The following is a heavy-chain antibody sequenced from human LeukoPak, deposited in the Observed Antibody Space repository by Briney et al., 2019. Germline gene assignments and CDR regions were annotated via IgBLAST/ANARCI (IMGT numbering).Heavy chain of an antibody. V-gene: IGHV1-2*02. CDR2: INPNSGDT. J-gene: IGHJ4*02. D-gene: IGHD3-22*01. CDR1: GYSFTDYY. Sequence: ASVKVSCKASGYSFTDYYMHWVRQAPGQGLEWMGWINPNSGDTNFAQKFQGRVTMTRDTSTSTVYMELSSLRSEDTAVYYCARDYYDSSGYYERFDYWGQGTLVTVSS. CDR3: ARDYYDSSGYYERFDY.